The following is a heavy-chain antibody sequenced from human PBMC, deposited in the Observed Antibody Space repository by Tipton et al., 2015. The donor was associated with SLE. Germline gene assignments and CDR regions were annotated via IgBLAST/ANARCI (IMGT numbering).Heavy chain of an antibody. V-gene: IGHV4-38-2*01. CDR2: IYHSGST. D-gene: IGHD6-19*01. CDR1: GYSISSGYY. CDR3: AGGYSSGPHGDY. Sequence: TLSLTCAVSGYSISSGYYWGWFRQPPGKGLEWIGSIYHSGSTYYNPSLKSRVTISVDTSKNQFSLKLSSVTAADTAVYYCAGGYSSGPHGDYWGQGTLVTVSS. J-gene: IGHJ4*02.